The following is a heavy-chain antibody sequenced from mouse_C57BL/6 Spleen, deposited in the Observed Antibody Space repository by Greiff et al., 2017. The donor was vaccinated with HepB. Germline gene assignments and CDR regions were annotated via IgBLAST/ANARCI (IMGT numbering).Heavy chain of an antibody. Sequence: QVQLQQPGAELVMPGASVKLSCKASGYTFTSYWMHWVKQRPGQGLEWIGEIDPSDSYTNYNQKFKGKSTLTVDKSSSTAYMQLSSLTSEDSAVYYCARGTKKGYAMDYWGQGTSVTVSS. CDR2: IDPSDSYT. CDR1: GYTFTSYW. D-gene: IGHD1-3*01. J-gene: IGHJ4*01. V-gene: IGHV1-69*01. CDR3: ARGTKKGYAMDY.